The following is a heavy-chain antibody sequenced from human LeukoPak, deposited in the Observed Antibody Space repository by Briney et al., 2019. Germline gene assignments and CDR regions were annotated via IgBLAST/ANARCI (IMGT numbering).Heavy chain of an antibody. D-gene: IGHD1-26*01. Sequence: SETLSLTCTVSGGSISSSSYYWGWIRQPPGEGLEWIGSIYYSGNTYYNPSLKSRVTISVDTSKNQFSLKLSSVTAADTAVYYCARDGGVGATNYWGQGTLVTVSS. J-gene: IGHJ4*02. CDR1: GGSISSSSYY. CDR3: ARDGGVGATNY. V-gene: IGHV4-39*07. CDR2: IYYSGNT.